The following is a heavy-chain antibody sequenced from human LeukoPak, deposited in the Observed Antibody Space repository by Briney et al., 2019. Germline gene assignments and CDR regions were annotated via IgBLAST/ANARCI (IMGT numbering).Heavy chain of an antibody. Sequence: QPGASLRLSCAASGFTFSSYAMSWVRQAPGKGLEWVAVISYDGSNKYYADSVKGRFTISRDNSKNTLYLQMNSLRAEDTAVYYCAKDYYDSSGYYYFTYWGQGTLVTVSS. CDR2: ISYDGSNK. CDR1: GFTFSSYA. J-gene: IGHJ4*02. V-gene: IGHV3-30*18. D-gene: IGHD3-22*01. CDR3: AKDYYDSSGYYYFTY.